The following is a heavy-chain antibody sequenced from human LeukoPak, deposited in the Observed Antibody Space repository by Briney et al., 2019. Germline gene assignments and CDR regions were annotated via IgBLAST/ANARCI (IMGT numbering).Heavy chain of an antibody. V-gene: IGHV4-39*01. J-gene: IGHJ4*02. CDR3: VRHISTNTGYFDS. CDR1: GGSINSHSYY. Sequence: SETLSLTCTVSGGSINSHSYYWGWIRQPPGRGLEWIGSVYYDGTSYSNPSLKSRVAVFVDTSRDQFSLDLSFVTAADTALYYCVRHISTNTGYFDSCGQGTLVSVSS. CDR2: VYYDGTS. D-gene: IGHD5-24*01.